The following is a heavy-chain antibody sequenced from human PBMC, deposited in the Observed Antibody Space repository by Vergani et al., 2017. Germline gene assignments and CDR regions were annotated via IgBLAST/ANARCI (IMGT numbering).Heavy chain of an antibody. D-gene: IGHD5-12*01. CDR2: TWYDGNNK. CDR3: AIDLRLLYNRLDP. Sequence: QVQLVESGGGVVQPGRSLRLSCAASGFTFNQYGMHWVRQAPGKGLEGVAVTWYDGNNKQYADSVKGRFTISRDNSKSTMYLQMNCLRDEDAGVYYCAIDLRLLYNRLDPWGQGTLVTVSS. J-gene: IGHJ5*02. V-gene: IGHV3-33*01. CDR1: GFTFNQYG.